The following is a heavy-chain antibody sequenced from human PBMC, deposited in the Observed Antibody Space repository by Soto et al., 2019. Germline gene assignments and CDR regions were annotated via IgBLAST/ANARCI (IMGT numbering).Heavy chain of an antibody. CDR1: GGSINNYY. J-gene: IGHJ5*02. V-gene: IGHV4-4*07. D-gene: IGHD3-22*01. CDR3: ARGERLLXXXX. Sequence: QVQLQESGPGLVKPSETLSLTCTVSGGSINNYYWSWMRQPAGKGLEWIGRIYSSGSTNCNPSLKSRVTMSVDTSKNQFSLKLRSVTXXXXXVYYCARGERLLXXXXWGQ. CDR2: IYSSGST.